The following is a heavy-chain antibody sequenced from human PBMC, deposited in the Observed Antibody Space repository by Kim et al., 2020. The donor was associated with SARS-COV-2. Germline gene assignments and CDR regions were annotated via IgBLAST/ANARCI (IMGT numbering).Heavy chain of an antibody. J-gene: IGHJ1*01. Sequence: SETLSLTCTVSGDSVNNPNYYWSWIRQTAEKGLECIGRIHGSGFTDYNPSLWSRVTISLDTSQNQFSLELTSMTAADTAVYYCAGPSGSTSGAKYFQNWGQGTLVTVSS. CDR1: GDSVNNPNYY. CDR3: AGPSGSTSGAKYFQN. CDR2: IHGSGFT. V-gene: IGHV4-61*02.